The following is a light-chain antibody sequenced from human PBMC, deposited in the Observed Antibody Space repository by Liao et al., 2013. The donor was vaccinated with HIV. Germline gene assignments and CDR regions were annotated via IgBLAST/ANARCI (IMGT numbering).Light chain of an antibody. J-gene: IGLJ3*02. CDR1: DIGTNS. Sequence: SYVLTQPPSVSVAPGKTANISCGGNDIGTNSVHWYQQKPGQAPVLVIYYDSDRPSGIPERFSGSNSGNTATLTISRVEAGDEADYYCQVWDSSGDHPVFGGGTKLTVL. V-gene: IGLV3-21*01. CDR2: YDS. CDR3: QVWDSSGDHPV.